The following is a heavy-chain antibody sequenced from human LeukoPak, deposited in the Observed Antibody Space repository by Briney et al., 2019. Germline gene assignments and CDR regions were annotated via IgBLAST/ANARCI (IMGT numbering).Heavy chain of an antibody. CDR3: AKDRSWDSSGYYFDY. D-gene: IGHD3-22*01. Sequence: GRSLRLSCAASGFTFDDYAMHWVRQAPGKGLEWVSGISWNSGSIGYADSVKDRFTISRDNAKNSLYLQMNSLRAEDTALYYCAKDRSWDSSGYYFDYWGQGTLVTVSS. J-gene: IGHJ4*02. CDR1: GFTFDDYA. V-gene: IGHV3-9*01. CDR2: ISWNSGSI.